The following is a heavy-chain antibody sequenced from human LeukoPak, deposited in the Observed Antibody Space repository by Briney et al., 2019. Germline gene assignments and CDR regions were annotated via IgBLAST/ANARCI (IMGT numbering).Heavy chain of an antibody. CDR3: AKAHIGSGSVYYFDY. CDR1: GFTFSNSA. Sequence: GGSLRLSCAASGFTFSNSAMSWARQAPGKGLEWFSIITGTGGSTYYADSVKGRFTISRDNSKNTLSLQMNSLRAADTAVYYCAKAHIGSGSVYYFDYWGQGTLVTVSS. V-gene: IGHV3-23*01. J-gene: IGHJ4*02. CDR2: ITGTGGST. D-gene: IGHD3-10*01.